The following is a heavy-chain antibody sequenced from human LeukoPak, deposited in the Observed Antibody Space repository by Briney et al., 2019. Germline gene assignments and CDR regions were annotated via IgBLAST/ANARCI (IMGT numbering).Heavy chain of an antibody. V-gene: IGHV4-61*02. D-gene: IGHD2-21*02. CDR2: IYTSGST. CDR1: DGSISSGSYY. CDR3: AREQVTTLPYYYYYMDV. J-gene: IGHJ6*03. Sequence: SETLSLTCTVSDGSISSGSYYWSWIRQPAGKGLEWIGRIYTSGSTNYNPSLKSRVTISVDTSKNQFSLKLSSVTAADTAVYYRAREQVTTLPYYYYYMDVWGKGTTVTVSS.